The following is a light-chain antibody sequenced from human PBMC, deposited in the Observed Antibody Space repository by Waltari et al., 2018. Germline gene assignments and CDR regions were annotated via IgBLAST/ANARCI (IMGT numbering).Light chain of an antibody. CDR2: WAS. CDR1: QSVLYSSNNKNY. V-gene: IGKV4-1*01. Sequence: DIVMTQSPDSLAVSLGERATINCKSSQSVLYSSNNKNYLAWYQQKPGQPPKLLIYWASNRESGVPGRFSGSGSGTDVTLTISSLQAEDVAVYYCQQYYETPLTFGGGTKVEIK. CDR3: QQYYETPLT. J-gene: IGKJ4*01.